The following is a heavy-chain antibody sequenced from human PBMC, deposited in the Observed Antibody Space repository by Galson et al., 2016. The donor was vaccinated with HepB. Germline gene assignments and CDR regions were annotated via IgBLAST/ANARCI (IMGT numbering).Heavy chain of an antibody. Sequence: SVKVSCKASGGTFNTYAISWVRQAPGQGLEWVGGTIVMFATAKYAQTFQGRVTITADTSTSTTYMELSSLRSEDTAVYYCARGTYYYDSRGFDYWGQGTPVTVSS. CDR3: ARGTYYYDSRGFDY. D-gene: IGHD3-22*01. J-gene: IGHJ4*02. CDR1: GGTFNTYA. CDR2: TIVMFATA. V-gene: IGHV1-69*06.